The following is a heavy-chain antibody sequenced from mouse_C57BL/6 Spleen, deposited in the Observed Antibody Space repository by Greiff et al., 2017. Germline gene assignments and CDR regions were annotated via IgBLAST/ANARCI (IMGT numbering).Heavy chain of an antibody. Sequence: EVQRVESGGGLVKPGGSLKLSCAASGFTFSDYGMHWVRQAPEKGLEWVAYISSGSSTIYYADTVKGRFTISRDNAKNTLFLQMTSLRSEDTAMYYCARRTAQATDYAMDYWGQGTSVTVSS. CDR3: ARRTAQATDYAMDY. J-gene: IGHJ4*01. CDR2: ISSGSSTI. CDR1: GFTFSDYG. V-gene: IGHV5-17*01. D-gene: IGHD3-2*02.